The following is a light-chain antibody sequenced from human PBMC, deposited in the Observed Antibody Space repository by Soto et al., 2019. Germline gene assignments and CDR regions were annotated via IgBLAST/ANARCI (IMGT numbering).Light chain of an antibody. CDR2: EVS. Sequence: QSALTQPASVSGSPGQSITISCTGTSSDVGGYNYVSWYQQHPGKAPKLMIYEVSNRPSGVSNRFSGSKSGNTASLTISGLQAEDEADYSCSSRTTNTTDVFGSGTKLTVL. V-gene: IGLV2-14*01. CDR1: SSDVGGYNY. CDR3: SSRTTNTTDV. J-gene: IGLJ6*01.